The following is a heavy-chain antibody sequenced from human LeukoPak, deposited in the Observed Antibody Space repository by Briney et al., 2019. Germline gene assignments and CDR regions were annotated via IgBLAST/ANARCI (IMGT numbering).Heavy chain of an antibody. D-gene: IGHD4-11*01. V-gene: IGHV4-59*08. CDR1: GVSISSYY. CDR2: TYYIGSP. J-gene: IGHJ4*02. Sequence: SETLSLTCSVSGVSISSYYWSWIRQPPWTGLECIGYTYYIGSPNYNPSLKSRVTISVDTSKNQFSLKLSSVTAADTAVYYCARLTTVTQYFDYWGQGNLVTVSS. CDR3: ARLTTVTQYFDY.